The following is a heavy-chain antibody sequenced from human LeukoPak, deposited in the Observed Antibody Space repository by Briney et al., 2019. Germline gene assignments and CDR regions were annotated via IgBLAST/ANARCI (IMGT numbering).Heavy chain of an antibody. J-gene: IGHJ5*02. CDR1: GGSISPYF. CDR3: TRDDYRGVTNFDP. V-gene: IGHV4-59*01. D-gene: IGHD3-10*01. CDR2: ISYTGST. Sequence: SETLSLTCTVSGGSISPYFWSWFRQPPGKGLEWIGYISYTGSTIYSPSLKSRVTISVDTSKNQFSLQLTSVTAADTAVYYCTRDDYRGVTNFDPWGQGTLVTVSS.